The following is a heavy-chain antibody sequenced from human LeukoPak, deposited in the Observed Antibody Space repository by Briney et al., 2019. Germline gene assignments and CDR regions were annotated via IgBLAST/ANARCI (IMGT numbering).Heavy chain of an antibody. CDR3: DRVYGDYITY. CDR1: GGSFNGYQ. V-gene: IGHV4-34*01. Sequence: SETLSLTCAVYGGSFNGYQWGWVRQSPGKGLEWIGEINDSANTNYNPALKTRVTISVDKSKNQFSLRLNSVTAADTAVYYCDRVYGDYITYWGQGTPLTVSS. J-gene: IGHJ4*02. D-gene: IGHD4-17*01. CDR2: INDSANT.